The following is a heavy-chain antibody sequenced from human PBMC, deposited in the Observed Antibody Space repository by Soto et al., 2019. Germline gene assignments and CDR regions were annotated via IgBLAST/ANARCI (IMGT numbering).Heavy chain of an antibody. CDR3: TRRYCSSTSCMDYYYMDV. Sequence: GGSLRLSCAASGFTFSGSAMHWVRQASGKGLEWVGRIRSKANSYATAYAASVKGRFTISRDDSKNTAYLQMNSLKTEDTAVYYCTRRYCSSTSCMDYYYMDVWGKGTTVTVSS. CDR2: IRSKANSYAT. CDR1: GFTFSGSA. V-gene: IGHV3-73*01. D-gene: IGHD2-2*01. J-gene: IGHJ6*03.